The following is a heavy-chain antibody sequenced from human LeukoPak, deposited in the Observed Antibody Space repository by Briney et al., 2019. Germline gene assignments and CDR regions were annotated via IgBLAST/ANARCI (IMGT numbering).Heavy chain of an antibody. Sequence: GASVKVSCKASGYTFTSYGISWVRQAPGQGLEWMGWISAYNGNTNYAQKLQGRVAMTTDTSTSTAYMELSSLRSEDTAVYYCASTPSRDGYVRGLHFDYWGQGTLVTVSS. CDR3: ASTPSRDGYVRGLHFDY. CDR2: ISAYNGNT. D-gene: IGHD5-24*01. CDR1: GYTFTSYG. J-gene: IGHJ4*02. V-gene: IGHV1-18*01.